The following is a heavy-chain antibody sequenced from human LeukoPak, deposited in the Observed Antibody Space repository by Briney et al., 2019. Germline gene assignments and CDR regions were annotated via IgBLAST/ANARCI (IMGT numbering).Heavy chain of an antibody. Sequence: SETLSLTCTVSGGSISNYYWSWIRQPAGKGLEWIGRFYTSANTNYNPSLQSRITMSVDTSKNQFSLKLNSVTAADTAVYYCARAALGIAVAGMFDYWGQGTLVTVSS. V-gene: IGHV4-4*07. D-gene: IGHD6-19*01. CDR3: ARAALGIAVAGMFDY. J-gene: IGHJ4*02. CDR1: GGSISNYY. CDR2: FYTSANT.